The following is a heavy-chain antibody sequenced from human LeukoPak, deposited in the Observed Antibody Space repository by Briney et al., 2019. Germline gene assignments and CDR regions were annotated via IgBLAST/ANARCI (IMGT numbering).Heavy chain of an antibody. CDR1: GGTFSSYA. CDR2: IIPILGIA. V-gene: IGHV1-69*04. CDR3: ARTPGGNSRAWFDP. J-gene: IGHJ5*02. D-gene: IGHD4-23*01. Sequence: SVKVSCKASGGTFSSYAISWVRQAPGQGLEWMGRIIPILGIANYAQKFQGRVTITADKSTSTAYMELSSLRSEDTAVYYCARTPGGNSRAWFDPWGQGTLVTVSP.